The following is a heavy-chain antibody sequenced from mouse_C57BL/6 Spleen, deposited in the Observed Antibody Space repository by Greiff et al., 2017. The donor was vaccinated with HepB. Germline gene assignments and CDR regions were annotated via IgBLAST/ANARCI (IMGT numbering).Heavy chain of an antibody. D-gene: IGHD1-1*01. CDR1: GYTFTSYW. CDR2: IYPSDSET. CDR3: ARPYYDGSRTWFAY. J-gene: IGHJ3*01. V-gene: IGHV1-61*01. Sequence: QVQLKQSGAELVRPGSSVKLSCKASGYTFTSYWMDWVKQRPGQGLEWIGNIYPSDSETHYNQKFKDKATLTVDKSSSTAYMQLSSLTSEDSAVYYWARPYYDGSRTWFAYWGQGTLVTVSA.